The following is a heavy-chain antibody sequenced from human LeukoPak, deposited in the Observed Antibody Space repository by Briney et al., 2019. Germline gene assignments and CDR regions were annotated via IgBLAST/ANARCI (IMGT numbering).Heavy chain of an antibody. CDR2: IYYSGST. CDR1: GGSISSSSYY. CDR3: ARDIGDPLDY. D-gene: IGHD1-26*01. J-gene: IGHJ4*02. Sequence: SETLSLTCTVSGGSISSSSYYWGWIRQPPGKGLEWIGSIYYSGSTYYNPSLKSRVTISVDTSKNQFSLKLSSVTAADTAVYYCARDIGDPLDYWGQGTLVTVSS. V-gene: IGHV4-39*07.